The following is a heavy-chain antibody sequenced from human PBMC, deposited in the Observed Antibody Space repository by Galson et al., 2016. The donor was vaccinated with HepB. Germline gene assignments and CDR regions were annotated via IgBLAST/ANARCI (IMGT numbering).Heavy chain of an antibody. V-gene: IGHV4-34*11. Sequence: ETLPLTCAVYGGSFSGYYWSWIRQPPGKGLEWIGHNYYTGNTNYNPSLKSRATISLDMSKNQFSLKLTSVTAADTAVYYCARAGAVAGFYGMGVWGQGATVTVSS. CDR2: NYYTGNT. CDR3: ARAGAVAGFYGMGV. D-gene: IGHD2-21*01. CDR1: GGSFSGYY. J-gene: IGHJ6*02.